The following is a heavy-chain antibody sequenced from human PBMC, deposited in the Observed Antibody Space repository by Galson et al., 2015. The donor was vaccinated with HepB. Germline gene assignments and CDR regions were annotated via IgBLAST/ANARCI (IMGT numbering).Heavy chain of an antibody. Sequence: SVKVSCKASGYTFTSYAMNWVRQAPGQGLEWMGWINTNTGNPTYAQGFTGRFVFSLDTSVSTAYLQISSLKAADTAVYYCARLVTGYCSSTSCYPDYWGQRTLVTVSS. CDR2: INTNTGNP. J-gene: IGHJ4*02. D-gene: IGHD2-2*01. V-gene: IGHV7-4-1*02. CDR1: GYTFTSYA. CDR3: ARLVTGYCSSTSCYPDY.